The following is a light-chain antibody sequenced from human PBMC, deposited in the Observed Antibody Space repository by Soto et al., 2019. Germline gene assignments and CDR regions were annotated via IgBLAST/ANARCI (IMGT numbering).Light chain of an antibody. Sequence: EIVLTQSPGTLSLSPGERVTLSCRASQSISSTFLAWYQHKPGQAPRVIIYGASRRATGIPDTFSGSGAGTDFTLSISSLEPEDFSLYYCEQYYSSWTFGQGNKVE. V-gene: IGKV3-20*01. CDR3: EQYYSSWT. CDR1: QSISSTF. J-gene: IGKJ1*01. CDR2: GAS.